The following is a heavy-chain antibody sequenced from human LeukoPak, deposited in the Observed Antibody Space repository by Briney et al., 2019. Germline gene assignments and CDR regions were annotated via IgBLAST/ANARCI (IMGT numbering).Heavy chain of an antibody. CDR3: ARGVIVVVPAANTYNWFDP. CDR2: IYYSGST. Sequence: SETLSLTCTVSGGSISSYYWSWLRQPPGKGLEWIGYIYYSGSTNYNPSLKSRVTISVDTSKNQFSLKLSSVTAADTAVYYCARGVIVVVPAANTYNWFDPWGQGTLVTVSS. D-gene: IGHD2-2*01. V-gene: IGHV4-59*12. CDR1: GGSISSYY. J-gene: IGHJ5*02.